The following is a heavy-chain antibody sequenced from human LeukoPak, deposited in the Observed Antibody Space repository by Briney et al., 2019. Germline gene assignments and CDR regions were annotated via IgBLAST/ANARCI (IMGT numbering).Heavy chain of an antibody. D-gene: IGHD3-16*01. CDR1: GFTFSSYA. J-gene: IGHJ3*02. CDR3: ARDPWGYGPGALDI. V-gene: IGHV3-30-3*01. CDR2: ISYDGSNK. Sequence: GGSLRLSCAASGFTFSSYAMHWVRQAPGKGLEWVAVISYDGSNKYYADSVKGRFTISRDNSKNTLYLQMNSLRAEDTAVYYCARDPWGYGPGALDIWGQGTMVTVSS.